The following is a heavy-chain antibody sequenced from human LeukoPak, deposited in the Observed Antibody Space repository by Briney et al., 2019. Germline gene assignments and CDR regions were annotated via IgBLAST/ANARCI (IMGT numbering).Heavy chain of an antibody. CDR3: ARDTLYGSGKVR. D-gene: IGHD3-10*01. Sequence: GGSLRLSCAASGFTFRTYGMHWVRQTPGKGLEWVAFLWFDGSHQYYADSVRGRFIISRNNSNNTLYLQMNSLRADDTAVYYCARDTLYGSGKVRWGQGTLVTVSS. CDR1: GFTFRTYG. CDR2: LWFDGSHQ. V-gene: IGHV3-33*01. J-gene: IGHJ4*02.